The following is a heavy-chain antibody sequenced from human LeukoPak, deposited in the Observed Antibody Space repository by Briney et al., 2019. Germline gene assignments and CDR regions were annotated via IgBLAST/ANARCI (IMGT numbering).Heavy chain of an antibody. CDR1: GYTFTGYY. V-gene: IGHV1-8*02. J-gene: IGHJ6*02. CDR3: ARGTSSGSLRYYYYGMDV. Sequence: ASVKVSCKASGYTFTGYYMHWVRQAPGQGLEWMGWINPNSGNTGYAQKFQGRVTMTRNTSISTAYMELSSLRSEDAAVYYCARGTSSGSLRYYYYGMDVWGQGTTVTVSS. D-gene: IGHD3-10*01. CDR2: INPNSGNT.